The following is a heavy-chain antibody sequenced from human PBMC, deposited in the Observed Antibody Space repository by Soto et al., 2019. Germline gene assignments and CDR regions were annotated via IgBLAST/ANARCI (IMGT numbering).Heavy chain of an antibody. CDR2: MYNSERT. CDR1: GGSISGYY. V-gene: IGHV4-4*07. CDR3: AREPLAHSYCDF. Sequence: QVQLQESGPGLVKPSENLSLTCTVSGGSISGYYWSWIRQPAGKGLEWIGRMYNSERTNYNPSLKSRVTMSMDTSKNQFSLKLTSMTAVDTAVYFCAREPLAHSYCDFWGRGALVTVSS. J-gene: IGHJ4*02.